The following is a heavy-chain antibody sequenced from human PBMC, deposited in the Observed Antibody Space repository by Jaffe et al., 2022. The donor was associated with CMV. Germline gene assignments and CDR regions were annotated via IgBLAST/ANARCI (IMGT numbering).Heavy chain of an antibody. D-gene: IGHD3-3*01. J-gene: IGHJ1*01. Sequence: QVQLVQSGAEVKRPGASVTLSCKTSGYTFNRYAVHWLRQAPGHTLEWMGWINPDSGITKYSQKIQDRVTITRDTAARIVYMKLSSLASGDTAVYFCARGFDFSSSNYVEYFQHWGQGTLVIVSS. V-gene: IGHV1-3*01. CDR2: INPDSGIT. CDR1: GYTFNRYA. CDR3: ARGFDFSSSNYVEYFQH.